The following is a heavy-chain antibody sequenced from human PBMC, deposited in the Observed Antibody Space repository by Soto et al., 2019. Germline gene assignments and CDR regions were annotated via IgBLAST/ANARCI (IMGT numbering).Heavy chain of an antibody. V-gene: IGHV3-30*18. CDR3: AKDRRSSGWYDY. D-gene: IGHD6-19*01. Sequence: PGGSLRLSCAASGFTFSSYGMHWVRQAPGKGLEWVAVISYDGSNKYYADSVKGRFTISRDNSKNTLYLQMNSLRAEDTAVYYCAKDRRSSGWYDYWGQGTLVTVSS. CDR2: ISYDGSNK. CDR1: GFTFSSYG. J-gene: IGHJ4*02.